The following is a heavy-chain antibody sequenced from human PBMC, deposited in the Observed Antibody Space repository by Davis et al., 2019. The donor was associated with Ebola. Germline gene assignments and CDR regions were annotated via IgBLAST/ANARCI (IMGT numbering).Heavy chain of an antibody. CDR1: SGSVSSNY. V-gene: IGHV4-59*02. CDR2: IHSNGHT. Sequence: MPSETLSLTCTVSSGSVSSNYWSWIRQPPGKGLEWIAYIHSNGHTNYNPSLKSRITISMDTSKNQFSLKLSSVTAADTAVYYCARGRIGCSGGSCFNWFDPWGQGTLVTVSS. CDR3: ARGRIGCSGGSCFNWFDP. D-gene: IGHD2-15*01. J-gene: IGHJ5*02.